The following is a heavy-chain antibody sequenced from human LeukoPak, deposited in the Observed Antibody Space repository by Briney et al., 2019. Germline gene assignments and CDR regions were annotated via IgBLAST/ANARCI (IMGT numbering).Heavy chain of an antibody. D-gene: IGHD1-26*01. CDR1: GFTFSSYG. CDR2: IWYDGSNK. V-gene: IGHV3-33*01. Sequence: GGSLRLSCAASGFTFSSYGMHWVRQAPGKGLEWVAVIWYDGSNKYYADSVKGRFTISRDNSKNTLYLQMNSLRAEDTAVYYCASPAVSGSYRRFDYWGQGTLVTVSS. CDR3: ASPAVSGSYRRFDY. J-gene: IGHJ4*02.